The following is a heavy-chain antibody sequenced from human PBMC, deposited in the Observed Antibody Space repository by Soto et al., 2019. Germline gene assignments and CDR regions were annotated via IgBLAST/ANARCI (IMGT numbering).Heavy chain of an antibody. CDR1: GFTFSDWY. V-gene: IGHV3-11*06. Sequence: GGSLRLSCAASGFTFSDWYMSWIRQAPGKGLEWVSYISPTGSDTDYQDSVKGRFTISRDNGRKSLHLQMNSLAAEDTAVYYCARGHYGLDVWGQGTTVTVSS. CDR2: ISPTGSDT. J-gene: IGHJ6*02. CDR3: ARGHYGLDV.